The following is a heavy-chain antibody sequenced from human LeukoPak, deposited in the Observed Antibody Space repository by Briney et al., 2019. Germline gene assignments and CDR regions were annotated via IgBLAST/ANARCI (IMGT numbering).Heavy chain of an antibody. V-gene: IGHV3-30*02. D-gene: IGHD3-22*01. CDR2: IRYDGSAK. CDR3: AKGENYYDTSCGGFDY. Sequence: GGSLRLSCAASGLTFSSYGMHWVRQAPGKGLEWVAFIRYDGSAKNHAESVRGRFTISRDNSKNTLYLQMNSLRTEDTAVYYCAKGENYYDTSCGGFDYWGQGTLVTVSS. CDR1: GLTFSSYG. J-gene: IGHJ4*02.